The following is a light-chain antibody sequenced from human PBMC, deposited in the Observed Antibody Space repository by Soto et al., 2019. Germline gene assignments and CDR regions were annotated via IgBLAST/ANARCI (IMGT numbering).Light chain of an antibody. CDR2: AAS. CDR1: QGISSW. Sequence: QMTPSPSSVSASVGDRVTITCRVSQGISSWLAWHQQKPGKAPKLLIYAASSLQSGVPSRFSGSGSGTDFTLTISSLQPEDFATYYCQQSYSTPPWTFGQGTKVDI. V-gene: IGKV1-12*01. J-gene: IGKJ1*01. CDR3: QQSYSTPPWT.